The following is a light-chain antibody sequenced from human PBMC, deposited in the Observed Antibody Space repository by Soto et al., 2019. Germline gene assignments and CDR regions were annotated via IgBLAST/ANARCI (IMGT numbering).Light chain of an antibody. CDR3: HQYNSYPWT. Sequence: DIQMTQSPSTLSASVGDRVTITCRASQSISSWLAWYQQKPGKAPKLLIYDASSLESGVPSRFSGSGSGTEFTITISSLQPDDFATYFCHQYNSYPWTFGQGTKVEIK. J-gene: IGKJ1*01. V-gene: IGKV1-5*01. CDR1: QSISSW. CDR2: DAS.